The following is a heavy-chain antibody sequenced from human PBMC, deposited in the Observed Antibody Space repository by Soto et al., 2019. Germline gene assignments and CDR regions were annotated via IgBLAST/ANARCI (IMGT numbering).Heavy chain of an antibody. J-gene: IGHJ5*02. D-gene: IGHD3-10*01. CDR1: GFNFNDYY. CDR3: SRDAWGGP. V-gene: IGHV3-11*01. Sequence: QVQLVQSGGGLVKPGGSLRLSCEASGFNFNDYYMSWIRQAPGKGLEWVSDINSDGTTTHYADSVKGRFTISRDNAKNSLYLQMASLRVDDTAVYYCSRDAWGGPSGQGTLVTVSS. CDR2: INSDGTTT.